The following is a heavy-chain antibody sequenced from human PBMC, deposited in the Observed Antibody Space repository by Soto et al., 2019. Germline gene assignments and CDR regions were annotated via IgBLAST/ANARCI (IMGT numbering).Heavy chain of an antibody. CDR2: ISYDGSNK. Sequence: QVQLVESGGGVVQPGRSLRLSCAASGFTFSSYAMHWVRQAPGKGLEGVAVISYDGSNKYYADSVKGRFTISRDNSKNTLYLQMNSLRAEDTAVYYCARDSGGWYFDYWGQGTLVTVSS. CDR3: ARDSGGWYFDY. J-gene: IGHJ4*02. CDR1: GFTFSSYA. V-gene: IGHV3-30-3*01. D-gene: IGHD2-15*01.